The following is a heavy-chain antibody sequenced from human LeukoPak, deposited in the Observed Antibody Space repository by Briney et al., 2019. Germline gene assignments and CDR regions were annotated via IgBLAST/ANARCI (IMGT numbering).Heavy chain of an antibody. CDR3: ARGELMVDY. Sequence: ASVKVSCKASGYPFTDQFINWVRQAPGQGLEWMGWINPNSGGTNYEQRFQGRVTMTRDTSISIAYMELSRLAFDDTAVYYCARGELMVDYWGQGTLVTVS. CDR1: GYPFTDQF. D-gene: IGHD3-10*01. J-gene: IGHJ4*02. CDR2: INPNSGGT. V-gene: IGHV1-2*02.